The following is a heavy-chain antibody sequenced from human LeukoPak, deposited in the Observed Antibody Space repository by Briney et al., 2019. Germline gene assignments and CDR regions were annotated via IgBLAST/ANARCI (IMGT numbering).Heavy chain of an antibody. CDR1: GGSIGLYY. V-gene: IGHV4-4*07. CDR2: IYHSGET. CDR3: ARWYSSGWFDN. D-gene: IGHD6-19*01. J-gene: IGHJ4*02. Sequence: SSETLSLTCTVSGGSIGLYYWNWIRQSAGKGPEWIGRIYHSGETNYNPSLQSRVTMSVDTSKNHFSLRLRSVSAADTAVYYCARWYSSGWFDNWGQGTLVIVSS.